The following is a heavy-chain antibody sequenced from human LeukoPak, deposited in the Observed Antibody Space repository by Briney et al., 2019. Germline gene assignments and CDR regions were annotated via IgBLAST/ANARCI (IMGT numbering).Heavy chain of an antibody. CDR2: IYYSGST. CDR1: GGSISSGGSR. CDR3: ARDWGTYFDY. Sequence: SETLSLTCNVSGGSISSGGSRWSWIRQHPGKGLEWIGYIYYSGSTYYNPSLESRLTMSVDTSKNQFSLHLTSVTAADTAVYYXARDWGTYFDYWGQGTLVTVSS. D-gene: IGHD7-27*01. V-gene: IGHV4-31*03. J-gene: IGHJ4*02.